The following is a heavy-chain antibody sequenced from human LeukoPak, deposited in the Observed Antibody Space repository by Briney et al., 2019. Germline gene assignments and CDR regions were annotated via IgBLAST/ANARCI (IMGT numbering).Heavy chain of an antibody. Sequence: SQTLSLTCAVSGGSISSGGYSWSWIRQPPGKGLEWIGYIYHSGSTYYNPSLKSRVTISVDRSKNQFSLKLSSVTAADTAVYYCARVGGSGSYYLYYFDYWGQGTLVTVSS. J-gene: IGHJ4*02. CDR3: ARVGGSGSYYLYYFDY. CDR1: GGSISSGGYS. V-gene: IGHV4-30-2*01. D-gene: IGHD3-10*01. CDR2: IYHSGST.